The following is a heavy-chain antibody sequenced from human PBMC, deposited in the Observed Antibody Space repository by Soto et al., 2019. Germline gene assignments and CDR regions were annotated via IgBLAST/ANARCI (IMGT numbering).Heavy chain of an antibody. CDR1: GGSISSYY. V-gene: IGHV4-59*01. CDR2: IYYSGST. D-gene: IGHD2-21*01. Sequence: KSSETLSLTCTVSGGSISSYYWSWIRQPPGKGLEWIGYIYYSGSTNYNPSLKSRVTISVDTSKNQFSLKLSSVTAADTAVYYCARDCCGDSYYYGMDVWGQGTTVTVSS. J-gene: IGHJ6*02. CDR3: ARDCCGDSYYYGMDV.